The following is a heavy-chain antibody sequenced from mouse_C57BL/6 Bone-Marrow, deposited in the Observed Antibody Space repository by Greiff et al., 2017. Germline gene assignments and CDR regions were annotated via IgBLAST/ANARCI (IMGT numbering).Heavy chain of an antibody. J-gene: IGHJ4*01. CDR2: INPNNGGT. CDR3: ARAYAMDY. V-gene: IGHV1-26*01. Sequence: EVQLQQSGPELVKPGASVKLSCTASGYTFTDYYMHWVKQIPGQSLEWIGDINPNNGGTNYNQKFKGKATLTVDKYSSTAYMELRSLTTEDSAVYYCARAYAMDYWGQGTSVTVSS. CDR1: GYTFTDYY.